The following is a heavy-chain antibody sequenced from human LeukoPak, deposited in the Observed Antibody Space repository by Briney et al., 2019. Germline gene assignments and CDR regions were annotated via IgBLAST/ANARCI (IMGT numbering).Heavy chain of an antibody. CDR3: ARSPYCSSTSCYGGDFDY. CDR2: INHSGST. CDR1: GGSFSGYY. V-gene: IGHV4-34*01. D-gene: IGHD2-2*01. Sequence: PSETLSLTCAGYGGSFSGYYWSWIRQPPGKGLEWIGEINHSGSTNCNPSLKSRVTISVDTSKNQFSLKLSSVTAADTAVYYCARSPYCSSTSCYGGDFDYWGQGTLVTVSS. J-gene: IGHJ4*02.